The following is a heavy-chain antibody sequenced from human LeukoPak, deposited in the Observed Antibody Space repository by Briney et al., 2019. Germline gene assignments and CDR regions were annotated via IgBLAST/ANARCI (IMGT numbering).Heavy chain of an antibody. CDR1: RFSISNYW. Sequence: TGGSLGLSCVASRFSISNYWMNWVRQAPGKGLEWVANIKQDGSEKYYVDSVKGRFTISRDNAKSSVYLQMNSLRAEDTAVYYCARGFDGANAFDLWGQGTLVTVSS. V-gene: IGHV3-7*01. CDR2: IKQDGSEK. CDR3: ARGFDGANAFDL. J-gene: IGHJ3*01.